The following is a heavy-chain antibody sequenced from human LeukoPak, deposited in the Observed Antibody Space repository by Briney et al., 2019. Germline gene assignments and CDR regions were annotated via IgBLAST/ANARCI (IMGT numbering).Heavy chain of an antibody. CDR1: GFTFSSYW. Sequence: GGSLRLSCAASGFTFSSYWMSWVRQAPGKGLEWVANVKQDGSEKYYVDSVKGRFTISRDNAKNSLYLQMNSLRAEDTAVYYCARYSGYDDEGEYFDYWGQGTLVTVSS. D-gene: IGHD5-12*01. V-gene: IGHV3-7*01. J-gene: IGHJ4*02. CDR3: ARYSGYDDEGEYFDY. CDR2: VKQDGSEK.